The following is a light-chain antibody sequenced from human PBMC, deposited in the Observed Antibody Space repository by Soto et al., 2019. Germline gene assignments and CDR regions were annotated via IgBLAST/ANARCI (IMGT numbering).Light chain of an antibody. CDR1: QRVSSN. V-gene: IGKV3-15*01. CDR2: AAS. CDR3: HQYNTWPRT. J-gene: IGKJ1*01. Sequence: EIVMTQSPATLSVSPGDRATLSCRASQRVSSNLAWYQQKRGQAPRLLIYAASTRATGIPARFSGSGYGTEFTLTISSLQSEEFAVYYCHQYNTWPRTFGQGTKVEIK.